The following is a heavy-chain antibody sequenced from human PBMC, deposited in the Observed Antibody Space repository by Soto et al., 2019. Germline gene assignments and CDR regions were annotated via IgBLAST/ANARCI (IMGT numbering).Heavy chain of an antibody. Sequence: LGESLKISCKGSGYSFTSYWIGWVRQMPGKGLEWMGIIYPGDSDTRYSPSFQGQVTISADKSISTAYLQWSSLKASDTAMYYCARTLYYYDSSEDDYYGMDVWGQGTTVTVSS. CDR1: GYSFTSYW. D-gene: IGHD3-22*01. CDR2: IYPGDSDT. V-gene: IGHV5-51*01. CDR3: ARTLYYYDSSEDDYYGMDV. J-gene: IGHJ6*02.